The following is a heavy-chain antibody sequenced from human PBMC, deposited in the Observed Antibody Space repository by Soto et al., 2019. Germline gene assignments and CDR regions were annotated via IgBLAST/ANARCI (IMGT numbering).Heavy chain of an antibody. CDR2: INTNTGDP. CDR1: GYIFTELA. D-gene: IGHD3-22*01. V-gene: IGHV7-4-1*01. CDR3: VGGYDS. Sequence: AAVKVSCKTCGYIFTELAMNWVRQAPGQGLEWMGWINTNTGDPTYAQVFTGRFVFSLDTTVSTAYLQIYSLRAEDSAVYYCVGGYDSWGQGTLVTVSS. J-gene: IGHJ4*02.